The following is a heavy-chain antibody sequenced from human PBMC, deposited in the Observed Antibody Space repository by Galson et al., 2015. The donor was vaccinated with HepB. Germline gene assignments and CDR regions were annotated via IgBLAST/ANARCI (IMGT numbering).Heavy chain of an antibody. CDR2: ISYDGSNK. V-gene: IGHV3-30-3*01. CDR1: GFTFSSYA. Sequence: SLRLSCAASGFTFSSYAMHWVRQAPGKGLEWVAVISYDGSNKYYADSVKGRFTISRDNSKNTLYLQMNSLRAEDTAVYYCARVVWGGEYCSSTSCPFDYWGQGTLVTVSS. CDR3: ARVVWGGEYCSSTSCPFDY. J-gene: IGHJ4*02. D-gene: IGHD2-2*01.